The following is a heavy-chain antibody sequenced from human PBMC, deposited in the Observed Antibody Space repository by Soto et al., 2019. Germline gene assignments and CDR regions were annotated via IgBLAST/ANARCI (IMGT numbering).Heavy chain of an antibody. CDR1: GFSLSTSGVG. CDR2: IYWNDDK. V-gene: IGHV2-5*01. D-gene: IGHD3-9*01. Sequence: SGPTLVKPTQTLTLTCTFSGFSLSTSGVGVGWIRQPPGKALEWLALIYWNDDKRYSPSLKSRLTITKDTSKNQVVLKITNMDPVATATYYCARETYYDILTGYYTPPKTPHNWFDPWGQGTLVTVSS. J-gene: IGHJ5*02. CDR3: ARETYYDILTGYYTPPKTPHNWFDP.